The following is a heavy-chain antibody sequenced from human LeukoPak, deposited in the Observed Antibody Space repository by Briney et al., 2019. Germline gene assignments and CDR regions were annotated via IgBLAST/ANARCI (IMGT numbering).Heavy chain of an antibody. D-gene: IGHD2-15*01. Sequence: ASQTLSLICTVSGGSIRSGGYYYSWIRQHPGKGLDWIGHIYYSGSAFYNPSLKSRGTMSIDTSKNQFSLNLSSVTAADTAVYYCARDGKYCSGGSCYSAGIHYWGQGTLVTVSS. CDR1: GGSIRSGGYY. J-gene: IGHJ4*02. V-gene: IGHV4-31*03. CDR3: ARDGKYCSGGSCYSAGIHY. CDR2: IYYSGSA.